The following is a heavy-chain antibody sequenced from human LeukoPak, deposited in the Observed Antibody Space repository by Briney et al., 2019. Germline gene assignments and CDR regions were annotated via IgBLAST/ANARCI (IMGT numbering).Heavy chain of an antibody. CDR3: AKHEEEDGYNAKTIDY. CDR2: VYSTGSTT. J-gene: IGHJ4*02. Sequence: SETLSLTCTVSGGSISSSSNYWGWVRQPPGKGLEWIGTVYSTGSTTYSNPSLKSRVTISVDTSKNQFSLKLSSVTAADTAVYHCAKHEEEDGYNAKTIDYWGQGTLVTVSS. D-gene: IGHD5-24*01. CDR1: GGSISSSSNY. V-gene: IGHV4-39*01.